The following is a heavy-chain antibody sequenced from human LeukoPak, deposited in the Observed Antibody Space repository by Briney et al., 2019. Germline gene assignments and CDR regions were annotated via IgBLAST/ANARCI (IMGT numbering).Heavy chain of an antibody. J-gene: IGHJ4*02. CDR2: ISGSGGST. D-gene: IGHD4-11*01. CDR1: GFTFSSYA. Sequence: GGSLRLSCAASGFTFSSYAMSWVRQAPGEGLEWVSGISGSGGSTYYADSVKGRFTISRDNSKNTLYLQMDSLRAEDTAVYYCAKGLGRATVTPLGYWGQGTLVTVSS. CDR3: AKGLGRATVTPLGY. V-gene: IGHV3-23*01.